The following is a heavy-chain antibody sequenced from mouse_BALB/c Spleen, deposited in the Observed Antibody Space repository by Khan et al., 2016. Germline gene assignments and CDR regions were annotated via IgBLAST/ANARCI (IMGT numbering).Heavy chain of an antibody. V-gene: IGHV9-1*02. CDR3: ARFRSANY. CDR2: INTYTGEP. D-gene: IGHD6-1*01. CDR1: GYTFTDYG. J-gene: IGHJ2*01. Sequence: QIQLVQSGPELKKPGETVKISCKASGYTFTDYGMNWVKQAPGKGLQWMGWINTYTGEPTYADDFKGRFAFSLETSANTAYLQINNLKNDDMATYFCARFRSANYWGQGTTLTVSS.